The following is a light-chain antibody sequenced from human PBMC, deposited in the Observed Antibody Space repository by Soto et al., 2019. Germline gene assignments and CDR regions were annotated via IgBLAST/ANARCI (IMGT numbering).Light chain of an antibody. J-gene: IGKJ4*01. CDR1: QSVSSSY. CDR2: RAS. Sequence: EIVLTQPPGTLSLSPGERATLSCRASQSVSSSYLAWYQQKPGQAPRLLIYRASSRATGIPDRFSGSGSGTDFPLTISRLEPEDFAVYYCQQYDSSPLTFGGGTKVEIK. V-gene: IGKV3-20*01. CDR3: QQYDSSPLT.